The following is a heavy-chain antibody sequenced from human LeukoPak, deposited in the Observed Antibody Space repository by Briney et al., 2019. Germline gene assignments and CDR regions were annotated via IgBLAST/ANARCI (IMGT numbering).Heavy chain of an antibody. Sequence: GSLRLSCAASGFTFSDYAMSWVRQAPGKGLEWIGEINHSGSTNYNPSLKSRVTISVDTSKNQFSLKLSSVTAADTAVYYCARQQLVGYYFDYWGQGTLVTVSS. CDR3: ARQQLVGYYFDY. CDR1: GFTFSDYA. CDR2: INHSGST. D-gene: IGHD6-6*01. V-gene: IGHV4-34*01. J-gene: IGHJ4*02.